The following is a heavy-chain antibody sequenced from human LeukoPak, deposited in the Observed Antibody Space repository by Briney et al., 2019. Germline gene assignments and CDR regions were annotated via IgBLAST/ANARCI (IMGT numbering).Heavy chain of an antibody. CDR3: ARVGEVAFLDY. J-gene: IGHJ4*02. Sequence: SETLSLTCTVSGGSISSYYWSWIRQPPGKGLEWIGYIYYSGSTNYNPSLKSRVTISVDTSKNQFSLKLSSVTAADTAVYCCARVGEVAFLDYWGQGTLVTVSS. V-gene: IGHV4-59*01. CDR1: GGSISSYY. D-gene: IGHD5-24*01. CDR2: IYYSGST.